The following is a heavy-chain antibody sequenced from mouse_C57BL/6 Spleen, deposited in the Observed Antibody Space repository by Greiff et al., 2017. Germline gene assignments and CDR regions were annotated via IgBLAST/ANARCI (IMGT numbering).Heavy chain of an antibody. CDR2: INYDGSST. CDR1: GFTFSDYY. J-gene: IGHJ2*01. V-gene: IGHV5-16*01. D-gene: IGHD4-1*01. CDR3: ARATDPGSRGFDY. Sequence: EVKLVESEGGLVQPGSSMKLSCTASGFTFSDYYMAWVRQVPEKGLEWVANINYDGSSTYYLDSLKSRFIISRDNAKNILYLQMSSLKSEDTATYYCARATDPGSRGFDYWGQGTTLTVSS.